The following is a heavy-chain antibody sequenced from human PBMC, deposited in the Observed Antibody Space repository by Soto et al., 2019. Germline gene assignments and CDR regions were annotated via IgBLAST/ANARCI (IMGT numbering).Heavy chain of an antibody. D-gene: IGHD6-19*01. V-gene: IGHV3-11*06. CDR3: ARDRSGFGVWFGTFDY. CDR2: ISSSSSYT. CDR1: GFTFSDYY. J-gene: IGHJ4*02. Sequence: VGSLRLSCAAPGFTFSDYYMSWIRQAPGKGLEWVSYISSSSSYTNYADSVKGRFTISRDNAKNSLYLQMNSLRAEDTAVYYCARDRSGFGVWFGTFDYWGQGTLVTVSS.